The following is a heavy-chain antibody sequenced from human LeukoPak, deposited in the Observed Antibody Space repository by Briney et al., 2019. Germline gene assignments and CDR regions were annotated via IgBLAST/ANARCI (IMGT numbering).Heavy chain of an antibody. D-gene: IGHD3-22*01. CDR1: GYTFTGYY. CDR3: ARDRHYYDSSAPGVHFDY. Sequence: VSVKVSCKASGYTFTGYYMHWVRQAPGQGLEWMGLISAYNGNTNYAQKFQGRVTMTTDTSTSTAYMELRSLTSDDTAVYYCARDRHYYDSSAPGVHFDYWGQGTLVTVSS. CDR2: ISAYNGNT. V-gene: IGHV1-18*04. J-gene: IGHJ4*02.